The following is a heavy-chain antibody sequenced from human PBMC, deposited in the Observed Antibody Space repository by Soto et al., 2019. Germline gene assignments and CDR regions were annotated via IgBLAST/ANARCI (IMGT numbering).Heavy chain of an antibody. CDR1: NYTFTSYG. CDR3: ARDHYDVLTGHLGSDY. J-gene: IGHJ4*02. D-gene: IGHD3-9*01. CDR2: ISTNNGYT. Sequence: QVQLVQSGAEVKKPGASVKVSCKASNYTFTSYGITWVRQAPGQGLEWMGWISTNNGYTKYAQKFQGRVTMTADTSTSTAYMELRSLRSDDTAVFYCARDHYDVLTGHLGSDYWGQGTLVTVSS. V-gene: IGHV1-18*01.